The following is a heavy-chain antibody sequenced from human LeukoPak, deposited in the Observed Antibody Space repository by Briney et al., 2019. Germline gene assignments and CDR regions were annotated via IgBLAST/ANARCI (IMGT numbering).Heavy chain of an antibody. CDR2: LNPKSGGT. CDR1: GYTFTDYY. V-gene: IGHV1-2*06. J-gene: IGHJ5*02. D-gene: IGHD2-15*01. Sequence: ASVKVSCKASGYTFTDYYMHWVRQAPGQGLEWMGRLNPKSGGTDYAQNFQGRVTMTRDTSISTAYMELSSLTSDDTAVHYCGRACSGNSCYSDNWVDPWGQGTQVTVSS. CDR3: GRACSGNSCYSDNWVDP.